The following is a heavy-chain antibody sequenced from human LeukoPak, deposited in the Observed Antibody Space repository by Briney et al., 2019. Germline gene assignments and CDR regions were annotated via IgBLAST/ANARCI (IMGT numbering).Heavy chain of an antibody. V-gene: IGHV3-7*01. CDR3: ARDWSGSLLSAFDI. Sequence: QSGGSLRLSCAASGFTFSSYWMNWARQAPGKGLEWVANIKQDGSEKYYVDSVKGRFTISRDNAKNSLYLQMNSLRAEDTAVYYCARDWSGSLLSAFDIWGQGTMVTVSS. CDR1: GFTFSSYW. J-gene: IGHJ3*02. CDR2: IKQDGSEK. D-gene: IGHD1-26*01.